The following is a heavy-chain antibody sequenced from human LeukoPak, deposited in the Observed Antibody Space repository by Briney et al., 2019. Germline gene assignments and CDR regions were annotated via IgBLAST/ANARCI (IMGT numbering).Heavy chain of an antibody. D-gene: IGHD2-21*02. J-gene: IGHJ6*04. V-gene: IGHV1-2*02. CDR1: GYTFTGYY. CDR3: ARDVGCGGDCSSFQFDV. CDR2: INPNSGGT. Sequence: GASVKVSCKASGYTFTGYYMHWVRQAPGQGLEWMGWINPNSGGTNYAQKFQGRVTMTRNTSISTAYMELSRLRSDDTAVYYCARDVGCGGDCSSFQFDVWGKGTTVTVSS.